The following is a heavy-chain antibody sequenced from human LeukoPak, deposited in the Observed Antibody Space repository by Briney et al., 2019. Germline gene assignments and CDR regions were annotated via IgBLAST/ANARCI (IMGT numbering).Heavy chain of an antibody. J-gene: IGHJ4*02. D-gene: IGHD6-19*01. Sequence: ASVKVSCKASGYTFTGYYMHWVRQAPGQGLEGMGWINPNSGGTNYAQKFQGRVTMTRDTSISTAYMELSRLRSDDTAVYYCARGSNSGWYFLQYYWGQGTLVTVSS. CDR3: ARGSNSGWYFLQYY. V-gene: IGHV1-2*02. CDR1: GYTFTGYY. CDR2: INPNSGGT.